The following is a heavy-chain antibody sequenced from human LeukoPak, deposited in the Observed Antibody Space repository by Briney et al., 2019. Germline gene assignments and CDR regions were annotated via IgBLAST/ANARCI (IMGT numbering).Heavy chain of an antibody. J-gene: IGHJ3*02. V-gene: IGHV4-30-2*01. CDR1: GGSISSGGYS. Sequence: KPSETLSLTCTVSGGSISSGGYSWSWIRQPPGKGLEWIGYIYHSGSTYYNPSLKSRVTISVDRSKNQFSLKLSSVTAADTAVYYCARGLPYYYDTSGYWVDAFDIWGQGTVVTVSS. CDR2: IYHSGST. D-gene: IGHD3-22*01. CDR3: ARGLPYYYDTSGYWVDAFDI.